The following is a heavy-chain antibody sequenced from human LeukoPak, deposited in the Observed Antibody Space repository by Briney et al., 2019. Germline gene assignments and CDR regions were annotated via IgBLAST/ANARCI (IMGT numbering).Heavy chain of an antibody. CDR1: GYTFTGYS. J-gene: IGHJ5*02. V-gene: IGHV1-2*02. CDR2: INPNSGGT. CDR3: ARDRGSFGNWFDP. Sequence: ASVKVSCKASGYTFTGYSMHWVRQAPGQGLEWMGWINPNSGGTTYAQKLQGRVTMTTDTSTSTAYMELRSLRSDDTAVYYCARDRGSFGNWFDPWGQGTLVTVSS. D-gene: IGHD3-10*01.